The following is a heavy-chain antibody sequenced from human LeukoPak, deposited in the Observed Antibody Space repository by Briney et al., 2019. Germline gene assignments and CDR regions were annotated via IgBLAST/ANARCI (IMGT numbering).Heavy chain of an antibody. CDR3: ARDSYGYNYMDV. J-gene: IGHJ6*03. CDR1: GFTVSSNF. Sequence: GGSLRHSCAASGFTVSSNFMGWVRQAPGKGLEWVSVIYSGGTTYYADSVKGRFTISRDISTNTLHLQMNSLRAEDTAVYYCARDSYGYNYMDVWGRGTTVTVSS. CDR2: IYSGGTT. V-gene: IGHV3-53*01. D-gene: IGHD4-17*01.